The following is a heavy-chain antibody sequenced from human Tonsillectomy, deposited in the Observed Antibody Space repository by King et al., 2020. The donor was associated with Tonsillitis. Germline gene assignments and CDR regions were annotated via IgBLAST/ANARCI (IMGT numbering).Heavy chain of an antibody. CDR3: ARGEQWLVTPLDY. Sequence: VQLQESGPGLVKPSETLSLTCTVAGGSISSYYWSWIRQPPGKGLEWIGYIYNSGSTNYNPFLKSRVTISVDTSKNQFSLKLSSVTAADTAVYYCARGEQWLVTPLDYWGQGPLVTVSS. V-gene: IGHV4-59*01. CDR1: GGSISSYY. CDR2: IYNSGST. J-gene: IGHJ4*02. D-gene: IGHD6-19*01.